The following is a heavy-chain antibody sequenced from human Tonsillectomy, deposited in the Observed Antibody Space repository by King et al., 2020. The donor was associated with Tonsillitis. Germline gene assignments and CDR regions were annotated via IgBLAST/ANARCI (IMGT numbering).Heavy chain of an antibody. D-gene: IGHD1-26*01. J-gene: IGHJ3*02. CDR1: GFTFSNYW. CDR3: ARQWERLEVPFDI. V-gene: IGHV3-7*03. Sequence: VQLVESGGGLVQPGGSLKLSCAASGFTFSNYWMTWVRQAPGKGLEWVANIRQDGSEKYYVDSVKGRFTISRDNAKNSLYLQMNSLRAEDTAVYYCARQWERLEVPFDIWGQGTMVTVSS. CDR2: IRQDGSEK.